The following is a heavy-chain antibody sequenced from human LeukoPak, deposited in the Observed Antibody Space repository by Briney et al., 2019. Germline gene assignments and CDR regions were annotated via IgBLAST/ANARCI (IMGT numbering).Heavy chain of an antibody. CDR2: ISYDGSNK. CDR1: GFTFSSYA. J-gene: IGHJ4*02. D-gene: IGHD3-3*01. CDR3: ARGSAYYDFWSGSADSAGLFDY. V-gene: IGHV3-30-3*01. Sequence: GGSLRLSCAASGFTFSSYAMHWVRQAPGKGLEWVAVISYDGSNKYYADSVKGRFTISRDNSKNTLYLQMNSLRAEDTAVYYCARGSAYYDFWSGSADSAGLFDYWGQGTLVTVSS.